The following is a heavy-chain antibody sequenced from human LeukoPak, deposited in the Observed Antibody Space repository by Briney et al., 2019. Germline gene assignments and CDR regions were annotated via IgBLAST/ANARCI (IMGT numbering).Heavy chain of an antibody. J-gene: IGHJ6*02. CDR2: ISGSGGST. V-gene: IGHV3-23*01. CDR1: GFTFSSYA. CDR3: ASNLQTYYYDSSGYYYDYYYGMDV. Sequence: GGSLRLSCAASGFTFSSYAMSWVRQAPGKGLEWVSAISGSGGSTYYADSVKGRFTISRDNSKNTLYLQMNSLRAEDTAVYYCASNLQTYYYDSSGYYYDYYYGMDVWGQGTTVTVSS. D-gene: IGHD3-22*01.